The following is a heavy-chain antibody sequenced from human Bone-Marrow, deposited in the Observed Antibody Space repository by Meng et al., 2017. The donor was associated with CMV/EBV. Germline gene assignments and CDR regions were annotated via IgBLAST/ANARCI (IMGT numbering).Heavy chain of an antibody. CDR1: GGSIKNTDYC. CDR3: AREVPTTDYFDF. Sequence: SETLSLTCTVSGGSIKNTDYCWSWVRQPPGQGLEWIATVYCRGSSFYNPSLKSRVTMSADTSKSQFYLRLSSVTAADTALYDCAREVPTTDYFDFWGPGRLVTGSS. D-gene: IGHD4/OR15-4a*01. V-gene: IGHV4-39*07. CDR2: VYCRGSS. J-gene: IGHJ4*02.